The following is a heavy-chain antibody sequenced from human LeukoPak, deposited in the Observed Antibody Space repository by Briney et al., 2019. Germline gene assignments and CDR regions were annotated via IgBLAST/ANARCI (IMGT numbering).Heavy chain of an antibody. CDR3: ARDLSSPDDY. V-gene: IGHV1-69*04. CDR2: IIPILGIA. CDR1: GGTFSSYA. J-gene: IGHJ4*02. D-gene: IGHD6-13*01. Sequence: SVKVSCKASGGTFSSYAISWVRQAPGQGLEWMGRIIPILGIANYARKFQGRVTITADKSTSTAYMELSSLRSDDTAVYYCARDLSSPDDYWGQGTLVTVSS.